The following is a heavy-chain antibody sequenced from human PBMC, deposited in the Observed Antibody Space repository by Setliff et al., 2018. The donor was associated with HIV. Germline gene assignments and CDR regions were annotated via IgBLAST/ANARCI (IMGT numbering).Heavy chain of an antibody. J-gene: IGHJ4*02. Sequence: SVKVSCKASGGTFSSYALSWVRQAPGQGLEWMGGIMPIFGTANYAQKFQGRLTITADASTRTAYMELSSLRSEDTAVYYCARGVDGNCLKFFDNWGQGTLVTVSS. CDR2: IMPIFGTA. CDR3: ARGVDGNCLKFFDN. D-gene: IGHD1-7*01. CDR1: GGTFSSYA. V-gene: IGHV1-69*13.